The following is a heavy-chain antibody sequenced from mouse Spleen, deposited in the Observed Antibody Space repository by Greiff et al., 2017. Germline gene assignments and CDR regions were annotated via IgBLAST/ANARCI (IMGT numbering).Heavy chain of an antibody. CDR3: ARLGEEDYFDY. CDR1: GFTFSDYY. Sequence: EVKLVESGGGLVQPGGSLKLSCATSGFTFSDYYMYWVRQTPEKRLEWVAYISNGGGSTYYPDTVKGRFTISRDNAKNTLYLQMSRLKSEDTAMYYCARLGEEDYFDYWGQGTTLTVSS. V-gene: IGHV5-12*02. CDR2: ISNGGGST. J-gene: IGHJ2*01.